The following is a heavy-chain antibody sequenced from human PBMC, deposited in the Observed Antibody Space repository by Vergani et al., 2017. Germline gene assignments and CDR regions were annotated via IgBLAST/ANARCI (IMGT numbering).Heavy chain of an antibody. Sequence: QVQLQQWGAGLLKPSETLSLTCAVYGGSFSGYYWSWIRQPPGKGLGWIGEINHSGSTNYNPSLKSRVTISVDTSKNQFSLKLSSVTAADTAVYYCAKEFLDYILSPFDYWGQGTLVTVSS. CDR1: GGSFSGYY. CDR2: INHSGST. CDR3: AKEFLDYILSPFDY. J-gene: IGHJ4*02. D-gene: IGHD4-11*01. V-gene: IGHV4-34*01.